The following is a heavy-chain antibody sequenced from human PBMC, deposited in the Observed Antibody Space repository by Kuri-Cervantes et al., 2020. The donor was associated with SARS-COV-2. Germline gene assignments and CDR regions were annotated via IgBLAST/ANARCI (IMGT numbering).Heavy chain of an antibody. CDR2: IYTSGST. Sequence: TVSXGXXSSYDWSWTRQPAGKGLEWIGRIYTSGSTNYNPSLKSRVTMSVDTSKNQFSLKLSSVTAADTAVYYCAAEGGYSGYQTVYCYYGMDVWGQGTTVTVSS. J-gene: IGHJ6*02. CDR3: AAEGGYSGYQTVYCYYGMDV. V-gene: IGHV4-4*07. CDR1: XGXXSSYD. D-gene: IGHD5-12*01.